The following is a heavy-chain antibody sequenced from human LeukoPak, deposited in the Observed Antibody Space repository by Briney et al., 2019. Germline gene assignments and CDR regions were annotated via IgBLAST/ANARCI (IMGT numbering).Heavy chain of an antibody. CDR3: ASPSRYYDILTGSITLDY. V-gene: IGHV1-69*05. Sequence: ASVKVSCKASGGTFSSYAISWVRQAPGQGPEWMGGIIPIFGTANYAQKFQGRVTITTDESTSTAYMELSSLRSEDTAVYYCASPSRYYDILTGSITLDYWGQGTLVTVSS. CDR2: IIPIFGTA. J-gene: IGHJ4*02. CDR1: GGTFSSYA. D-gene: IGHD3-9*01.